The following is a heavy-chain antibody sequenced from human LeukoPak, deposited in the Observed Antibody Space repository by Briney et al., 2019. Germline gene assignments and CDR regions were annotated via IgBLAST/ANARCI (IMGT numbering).Heavy chain of an antibody. V-gene: IGHV3-21*01. CDR3: AGDPQGGTYFVGVEY. CDR2: ISSSSSYI. J-gene: IGHJ4*02. Sequence: GGSLRLSCVASGFTFSSYGMNWVRQAPGKGLEWVSFISSSSSYIYYADSVKGRFTISRDNAKNSLYPQMNSLRAEDTALYYCAGDPQGGTYFVGVEYWGQGTVVAVSS. CDR1: GFTFSSYG. D-gene: IGHD3-9*01.